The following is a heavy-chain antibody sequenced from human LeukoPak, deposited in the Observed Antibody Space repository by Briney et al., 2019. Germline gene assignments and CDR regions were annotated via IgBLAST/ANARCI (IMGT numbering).Heavy chain of an antibody. D-gene: IGHD6-13*01. CDR2: IHREESTI. Sequence: GGSLRLSCAGSGFTFSSSWIHWVRQDPGKGLVWVSRIHREESTISYADSVKGRFTISRDNAKKTLYLQMNSLRAEDTAVYYCTRGNLAAGGAFDIWGQGTVVTVSS. CDR1: GFTFSSSW. V-gene: IGHV3-74*01. CDR3: TRGNLAAGGAFDI. J-gene: IGHJ3*02.